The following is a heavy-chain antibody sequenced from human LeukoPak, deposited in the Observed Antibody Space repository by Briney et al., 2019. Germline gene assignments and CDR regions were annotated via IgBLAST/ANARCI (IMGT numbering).Heavy chain of an antibody. CDR3: ARAWIQLWSNMDV. Sequence: GESLKISCKGSGYSFTSYRISWVRQMPGKGLEWMGRIDPSDSYTNYSPSFQGHVTISADKSISTAHLQWSSLKASDTAMYYCARAWIQLWSNMDVWGKGTTVTVSS. CDR1: GYSFTSYR. D-gene: IGHD5-18*01. CDR2: IDPSDSYT. J-gene: IGHJ6*04. V-gene: IGHV5-10-1*01.